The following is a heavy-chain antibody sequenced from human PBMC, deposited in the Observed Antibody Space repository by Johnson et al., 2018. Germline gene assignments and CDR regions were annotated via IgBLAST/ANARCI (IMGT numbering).Heavy chain of an antibody. Sequence: VQLVQSGGGLVQPGGSLRLSCAASGFTLSSNAYAMSWVRQAPGKGLEWVSAISRDSGTTYYTDSVKARFTISRDDSKNTLYLQLNSLRAEDTAICYCADYVRGTTPPDYFDSWGQGPLVTVSS. V-gene: IGHV3-23*04. CDR3: ADYVRGTTPPDYFDS. D-gene: IGHD3-10*02. J-gene: IGHJ4*02. CDR2: ISRDSGTT. CDR1: GFTLSSNAYA.